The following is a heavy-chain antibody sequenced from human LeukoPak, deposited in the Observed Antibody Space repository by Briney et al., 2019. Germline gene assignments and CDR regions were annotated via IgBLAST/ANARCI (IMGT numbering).Heavy chain of an antibody. CDR2: IYYSGST. Sequence: PSETLSLTCTVSGGSISGYYWSWIRQPPGKGLEWIGYIYYSGSTNYNPSLKSRVTISVDTSKNQFSLKLSSVTAADTAVYYCASGSGGARYWYFDLWGRGTLVTVSS. V-gene: IGHV4-59*01. J-gene: IGHJ2*01. D-gene: IGHD2-8*02. CDR1: GGSISGYY. CDR3: ASGSGGARYWYFDL.